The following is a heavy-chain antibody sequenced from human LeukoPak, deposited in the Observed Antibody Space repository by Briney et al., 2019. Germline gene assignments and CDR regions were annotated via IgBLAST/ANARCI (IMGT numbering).Heavy chain of an antibody. CDR2: ISGSGGST. Sequence: GGSLRLSCAASGFTFSSCAMGWVRQAPGKGLEWVSDISGSGGSTHYADSVKGRFTISRDNSKNTLYLQMNSLRAEDTAVYYCAKVSTTFLGDFDYWGQGTLVTVSS. CDR3: AKVSTTFLGDFDY. V-gene: IGHV3-23*01. J-gene: IGHJ4*02. CDR1: GFTFSSCA. D-gene: IGHD1-1*01.